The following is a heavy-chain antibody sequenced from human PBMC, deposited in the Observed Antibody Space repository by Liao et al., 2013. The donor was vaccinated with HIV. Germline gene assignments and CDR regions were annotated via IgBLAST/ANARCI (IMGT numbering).Heavy chain of an antibody. V-gene: IGHV4-30-4*08. D-gene: IGHD3-22*01. CDR3: ARDRDDSSRYYPLGY. Sequence: QVQLQESGPGLVKPSQTLSLTCTVSSGSISSGDYYWSWIRQPPGKGLEWIAYIYYSGNTYYNPSLKSRVTISVDTSKNXFSLKLNSVTAADTAVYYCARDRDDSSRYYPLGYWGQGTLVTVSS. CDR1: SGSISSGDYY. CDR2: IYYSGNT. J-gene: IGHJ4*02.